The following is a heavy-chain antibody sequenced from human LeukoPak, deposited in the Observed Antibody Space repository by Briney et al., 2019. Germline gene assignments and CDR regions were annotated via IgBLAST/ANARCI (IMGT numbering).Heavy chain of an antibody. J-gene: IGHJ4*02. D-gene: IGHD3-22*01. CDR3: ASLPLITMIASPNFGY. CDR2: IYYSGST. V-gene: IGHV4-39*01. Sequence: PSETLSLTCTVSGGSISSSSYYWGWIRQPPGKGLEWIGSIYYSGSTYYNPSLKGRVTISVDTSKNQFSLKLSSVTAADTAVYYCASLPLITMIASPNFGYWGQGTLVTVSS. CDR1: GGSISSSSYY.